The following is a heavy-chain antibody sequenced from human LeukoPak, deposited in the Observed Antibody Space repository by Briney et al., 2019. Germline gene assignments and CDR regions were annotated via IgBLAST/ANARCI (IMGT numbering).Heavy chain of an antibody. CDR1: GGSFSGYY. V-gene: IGHV4-34*01. J-gene: IGHJ3*02. Sequence: SETLSLTCAVYGGSFSGYYWSWIRQPPGKGLEWIGEINHSGSTNYNPSLKSRVTISVDTSKNQFSLKLSSVTAADTAVYYCAISHRPPAAFGIWGQGTMVTVSS. CDR2: INHSGST. CDR3: AISHRPPAAFGI.